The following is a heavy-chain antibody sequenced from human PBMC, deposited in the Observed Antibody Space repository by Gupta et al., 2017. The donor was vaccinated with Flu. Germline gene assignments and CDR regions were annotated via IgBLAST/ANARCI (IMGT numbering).Heavy chain of an antibody. D-gene: IGHD2-2*01. V-gene: IGHV4-61*01. CDR2: FYYTGTT. CDR1: GGSVTSGSYY. Sequence: QVQLQESGPGLGKPSETLSLTCTVSGGSVTSGSYYWSWIRQPPGKGLEWIGYFYYTGTTSYNPSLESRVTISGDPSKKQVSLRLSSVTAADTAVYFCAKDNAVVPAAMHFWGQGVLVTVSS. J-gene: IGHJ4*02. CDR3: AKDNAVVPAAMHF.